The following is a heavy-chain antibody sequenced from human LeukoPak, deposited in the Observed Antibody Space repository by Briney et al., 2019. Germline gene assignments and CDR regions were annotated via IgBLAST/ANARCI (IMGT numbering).Heavy chain of an antibody. D-gene: IGHD3-22*01. V-gene: IGHV1-8*02. J-gene: IGHJ6*03. CDR2: MNPNSGNT. CDR1: GYTFTSYD. Sequence: ASVKVSCKASGYTFTSYDINWVRQATGQGLEWMGWMNPNSGNTGYAQKFQGRVTMTRDMSTSTVYMELSSLRSEDTAVYYCARVRVGDYYDSSGQGFYMDVWGKGTTVTVSS. CDR3: ARVRVGDYYDSSGQGFYMDV.